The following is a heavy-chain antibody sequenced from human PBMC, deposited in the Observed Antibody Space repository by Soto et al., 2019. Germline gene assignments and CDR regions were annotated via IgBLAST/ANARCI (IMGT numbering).Heavy chain of an antibody. D-gene: IGHD4-4*01. CDR3: ERDGSHYYVDY. V-gene: IGHV3-33*01. CDR1: GFSFGPSG. J-gene: IGHJ4*02. CDR2: IWNDGSTT. Sequence: LVESGGGVAQPGRSLRLSCATSGFSFGPSGMHWVRQAPGKGLEWVAIIWNDGSTTYYADSVRDRVTISRDNSKNTLYLQMNSLSDEDPAVFYSERDGSHYYVDYWGQGTLVAVSS.